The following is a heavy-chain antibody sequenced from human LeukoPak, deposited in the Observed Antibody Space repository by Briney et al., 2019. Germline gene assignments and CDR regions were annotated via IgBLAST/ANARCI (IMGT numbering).Heavy chain of an antibody. V-gene: IGHV3-33*01. CDR3: ARDLYYDYVWGSYPDY. J-gene: IGHJ4*02. Sequence: PGGSLRLSCAASGFTFSSYGMHWVRQAPGKGLEWVAVIWYDGSNKYYADSVKGRFTISRDSSKNTLYLQMNSLRAEDTAVYYCARDLYYDYVWGSYPDYWGQGTLVTVSS. CDR2: IWYDGSNK. CDR1: GFTFSSYG. D-gene: IGHD3-16*01.